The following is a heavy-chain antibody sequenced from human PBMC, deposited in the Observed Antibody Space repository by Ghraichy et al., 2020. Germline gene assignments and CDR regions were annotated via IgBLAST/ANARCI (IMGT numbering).Heavy chain of an antibody. CDR3: ARAEYEDIVVVVAAKALVDY. J-gene: IGHJ4*02. Sequence: GGSLRLSCAASGFTFSSYWMHWVRQAPGKGLVWVSRINSDGSSTSYADSVKGRFTISRDNAKNTLYLQMNSLRAEDTAVYYCARAEYEDIVVVVAAKALVDYWGQGTLVTVSS. V-gene: IGHV3-74*01. CDR2: INSDGSST. CDR1: GFTFSSYW. D-gene: IGHD2-15*01.